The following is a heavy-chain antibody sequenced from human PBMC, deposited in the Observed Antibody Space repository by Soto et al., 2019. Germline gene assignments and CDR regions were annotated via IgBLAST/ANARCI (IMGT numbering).Heavy chain of an antibody. CDR2: IYYSGST. J-gene: IGHJ5*02. V-gene: IGHV4-39*01. D-gene: IGHD6-13*01. CDR3: ARSGVAAAGPEDWFDP. Sequence: SETLSLTCTVSGGSISSSSYYWGWIRQPPGKGLEWIGSIYYSGSTYYNPSLKSRVTISVDTSKNQFSLKLSSVTAADTAVYYCARSGVAAAGPEDWFDPWGQGTLVTVSS. CDR1: GGSISSSSYY.